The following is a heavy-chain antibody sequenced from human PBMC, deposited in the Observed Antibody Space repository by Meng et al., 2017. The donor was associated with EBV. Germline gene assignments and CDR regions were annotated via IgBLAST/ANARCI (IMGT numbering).Heavy chain of an antibody. Sequence: GQLVESGAEVKKPGASVKVSCKASGYTFTGYYMHWGRQAPGQGLEWMGRINPNSGGTNYAQKFQGRVTMTRDTSISTAYMELSRLRSDDTAVYYCARVGIAVAGTGDYWGQGTLVTVSS. CDR2: INPNSGGT. CDR3: ARVGIAVAGTGDY. J-gene: IGHJ4*02. D-gene: IGHD6-19*01. V-gene: IGHV1-2*06. CDR1: GYTFTGYY.